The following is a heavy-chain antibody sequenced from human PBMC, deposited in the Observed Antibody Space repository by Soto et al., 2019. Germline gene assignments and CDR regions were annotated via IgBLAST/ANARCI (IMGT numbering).Heavy chain of an antibody. CDR3: AMISRDYYDSSGPLYYYYYYGMDV. D-gene: IGHD3-22*01. Sequence: ASVKVSCKASGYTFTSYGSRWVRQAPGQGLEWMGWISAYNGNTNYAQKLQGRVTMTTDTSTSTAYMELRSLRSDDTAVYYCAMISRDYYDSSGPLYYYYYYGMDVWGQGTTVTVSS. CDR2: ISAYNGNT. V-gene: IGHV1-18*01. J-gene: IGHJ6*02. CDR1: GYTFTSYG.